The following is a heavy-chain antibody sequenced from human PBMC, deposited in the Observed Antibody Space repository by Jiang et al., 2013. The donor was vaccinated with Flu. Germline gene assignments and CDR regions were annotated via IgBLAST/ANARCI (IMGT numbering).Heavy chain of an antibody. J-gene: IGHJ4*02. D-gene: IGHD6-19*01. CDR2: ITWNSGTL. Sequence: ITWNSGTLGYADSVRGRFTISRDNAKEPLFLQMDSLRAEDTAVYYCAKDISVAGVGLDYWGQGTLVTVSS. V-gene: IGHV3-9*01. CDR3: AKDISVAGVGLDY.